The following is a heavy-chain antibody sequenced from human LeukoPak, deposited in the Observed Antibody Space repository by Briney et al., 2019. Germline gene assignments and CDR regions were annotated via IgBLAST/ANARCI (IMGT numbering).Heavy chain of an antibody. CDR3: ARGGDNWFDP. J-gene: IGHJ5*02. CDR1: GGSISGYF. CDR2: IYYRGST. Sequence: PSETLSLTCTVSGGSISGYFWSWIRQPPGKGLEWIGYIYYRGSTNYNPSLKSRVTISVDRSKNQFSLKPSSVTAADTAVYYCARGGDNWFDPWGQGTLVTVSS. V-gene: IGHV4-59*01.